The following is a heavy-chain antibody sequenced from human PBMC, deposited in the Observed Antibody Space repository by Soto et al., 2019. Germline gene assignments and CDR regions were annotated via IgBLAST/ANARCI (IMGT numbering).Heavy chain of an antibody. D-gene: IGHD4-17*01. Sequence: ASVKVSCKASGYTFTNYHIHWVRQSPAKGLVWIAIVTPSGGLTTYAQQFQGRVTMTRDTSTSTVCMELSSLRSDDTPVCYCARAATTWCDPWGQGALVTVSS. CDR2: VTPSGGLT. CDR1: GYTFTNYH. CDR3: ARAATTWCDP. J-gene: IGHJ5*02. V-gene: IGHV1-46*01.